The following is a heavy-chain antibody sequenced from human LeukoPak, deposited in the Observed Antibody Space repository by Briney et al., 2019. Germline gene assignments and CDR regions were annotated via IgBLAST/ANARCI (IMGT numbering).Heavy chain of an antibody. CDR3: PRGRPAHYFDS. Sequence: GGSLRLSCAASGFTVSSTYLTWVRQAPGKGLEWLSVIYSGGYTYYADSAEGRFLISREISENMVYLQMNSLSVEDTTVYFCPRGRPAHYFDSWGPGTLVTVS. V-gene: IGHV3-66*01. D-gene: IGHD6-6*01. J-gene: IGHJ4*02. CDR2: IYSGGYT. CDR1: GFTVSSTY.